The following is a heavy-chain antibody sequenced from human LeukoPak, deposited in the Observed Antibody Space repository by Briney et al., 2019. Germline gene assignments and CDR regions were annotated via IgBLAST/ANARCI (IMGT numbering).Heavy chain of an antibody. CDR3: ARVRSSSWPSLDY. V-gene: IGHV3-11*01. CDR1: GFTFSDYY. J-gene: IGHJ4*02. CDR2: ISSSGSDF. D-gene: IGHD2-2*01. Sequence: KPGGSLRLSCAASGFTFSDYYMSWIRQAPGKGLEWVSYISSSGSDFSYADSVKGRFTISRDKVKKSLYLQMNSLTAEDTAVYYCARVRSSSWPSLDYWGQGILVTVSS.